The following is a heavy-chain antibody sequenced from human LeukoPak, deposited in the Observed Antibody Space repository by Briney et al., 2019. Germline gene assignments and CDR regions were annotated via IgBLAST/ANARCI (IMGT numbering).Heavy chain of an antibody. CDR2: INHSGST. J-gene: IGHJ4*02. V-gene: IGHV4-34*01. D-gene: IGHD3-3*01. CDR3: AKGGFLEWLLSSGDYFDY. Sequence: SETLSLTCAVYGGSFSGYYWSWIRQPPGKGLEWIGEINHSGSTNYNPSLKSRVTISVDTSKNQFSLKLSSVTAADTAVYYCAKGGFLEWLLSSGDYFDYWGQGTLVTVSS. CDR1: GGSFSGYY.